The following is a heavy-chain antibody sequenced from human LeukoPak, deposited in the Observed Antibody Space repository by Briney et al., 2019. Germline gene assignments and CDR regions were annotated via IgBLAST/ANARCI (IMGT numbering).Heavy chain of an antibody. V-gene: IGHV3-74*01. J-gene: IGHJ4*02. Sequence: TGGSLRLSCAASGFTFNIYWMHWVRQAPGKGLVWVSRINSDGSSTSHADSVKGRFTISRDNAKSTLYLQMTSLRDEDTAVYYCARDRDDYVWGSYPAGDHWGQGTLVTVS. CDR3: ARDRDDYVWGSYPAGDH. CDR1: GFTFNIYW. D-gene: IGHD3-16*02. CDR2: INSDGSST.